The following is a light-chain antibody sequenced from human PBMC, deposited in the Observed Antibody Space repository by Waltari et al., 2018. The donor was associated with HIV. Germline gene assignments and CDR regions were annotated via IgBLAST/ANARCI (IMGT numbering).Light chain of an antibody. J-gene: IGLJ3*02. CDR3: SSYAGSSTWV. CDR1: SSDDGNENY. CDR2: EVN. V-gene: IGLV2-8*01. Sequence: QSALTQPPSASGSPGQSVASPCPGISSDDGNENYVSRYQQSPVKAPKFIIYEVNQRPSGFPDRFSGSKSGNTASLTVSGLQADDEADYYCSSYAGSSTWVFGGGTKLTVL.